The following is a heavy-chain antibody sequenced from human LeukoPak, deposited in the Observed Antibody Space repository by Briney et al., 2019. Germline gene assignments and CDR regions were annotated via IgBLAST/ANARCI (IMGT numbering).Heavy chain of an antibody. J-gene: IGHJ4*02. CDR3: ARAPRRMVRGGGYDY. D-gene: IGHD3-10*01. V-gene: IGHV4-59*01. CDR1: GGSISSYY. CDR2: IYYSGST. Sequence: SETLSLTCTVSGGSISSYYWSWIRQPPGKGLEWIGYIYYSGSTNYNPSLKSRVTISVDTSKNQFSLKLSSVTAADTAVYYCARAPRRMVRGGGYDYWGQGTLVTVSS.